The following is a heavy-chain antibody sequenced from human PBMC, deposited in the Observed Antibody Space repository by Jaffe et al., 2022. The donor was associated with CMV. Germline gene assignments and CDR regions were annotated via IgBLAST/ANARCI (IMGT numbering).Heavy chain of an antibody. CDR1: GFTFSSYW. CDR2: IKQDGSEK. J-gene: IGHJ6*02. CDR3: ARDSLVGGSGWSYYYYGMDV. Sequence: EVQLVESGGGLVQPGGSLRLSCAASGFTFSSYWMSWVRQAPGKGLEWVANIKQDGSEKYYVDSVKGRFTISRDNAKNSLYLQMNSLRAEDTAVYYCARDSLVGGSGWSYYYYGMDVWGQGTTVTVSS. D-gene: IGHD6-19*01. V-gene: IGHV3-7*01.